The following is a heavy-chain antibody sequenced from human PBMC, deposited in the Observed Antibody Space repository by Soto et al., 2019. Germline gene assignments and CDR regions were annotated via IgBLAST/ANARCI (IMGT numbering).Heavy chain of an antibody. D-gene: IGHD3-22*01. CDR1: GFTFSSYG. Sequence: QVQLVESGGGVVQPGRSLRLSCAASGFTFSSYGMHWVRQAPGKGLEGVAVIWYDGSNKYYADSVKGRFTISRDNSKNTLYLQMNSLRAEDTAVYYCARDYDSSGYPRYYFDYWGPGTLVTVSS. V-gene: IGHV3-33*01. CDR3: ARDYDSSGYPRYYFDY. CDR2: IWYDGSNK. J-gene: IGHJ4*02.